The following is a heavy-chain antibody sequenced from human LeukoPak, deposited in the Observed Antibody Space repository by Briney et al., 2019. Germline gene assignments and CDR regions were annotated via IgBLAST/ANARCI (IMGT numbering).Heavy chain of an antibody. CDR2: IYYSGST. CDR1: GGSISSSSYY. J-gene: IGHJ4*02. D-gene: IGHD1-26*01. V-gene: IGHV4-39*07. CDR3: ARSERPGSLDY. Sequence: MSSETLSLNCTVSGGSISSSSYYWGWIRQPPGKGLEWIGSIYYSGSTYYNPSLKSRVTISVDTSKNQFSLKLSSVTAADTAVYYCARSERPGSLDYWGQGTLVTVSS.